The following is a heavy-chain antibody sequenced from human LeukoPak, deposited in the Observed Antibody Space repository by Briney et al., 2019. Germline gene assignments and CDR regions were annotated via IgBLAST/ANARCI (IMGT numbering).Heavy chain of an antibody. Sequence: GGSLRLSCAASGFTFSSYGMHWVRQAPGKGLEWVAFIRYDGSNKYYADSVKGRFTISRDNSKNTLYLQMNSLRAEDTAVYYCAKPRTTREGFDYWGQGTLVTVSS. CDR3: AKPRTTREGFDY. D-gene: IGHD2/OR15-2a*01. CDR1: GFTFSSYG. CDR2: IRYDGSNK. V-gene: IGHV3-30*02. J-gene: IGHJ4*02.